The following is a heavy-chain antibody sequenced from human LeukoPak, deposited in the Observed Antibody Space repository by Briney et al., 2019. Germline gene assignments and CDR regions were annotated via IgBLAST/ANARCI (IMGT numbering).Heavy chain of an antibody. CDR1: GFTFSSYG. J-gene: IGHJ4*02. CDR2: IWYDGSNK. CDR3: ARPGVWFGELWVDY. Sequence: GGSLRLSCAASGFTFSSYGMHWVRQAPGKGLEWVAVIWYDGSNKYYADSVKGRFTISRDNSKNTLYLQMNSLRAEDTAVYYCARPGVWFGELWVDYWGQGTLVTVSS. V-gene: IGHV3-33*01. D-gene: IGHD3-10*01.